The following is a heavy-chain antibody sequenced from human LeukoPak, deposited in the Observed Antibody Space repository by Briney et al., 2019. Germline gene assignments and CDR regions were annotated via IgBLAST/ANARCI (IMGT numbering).Heavy chain of an antibody. CDR3: ARSYGSGTFDY. Sequence: NPSETLSLTCIVSGGSISGSNYYWSWIRQPPGKGLEWIGYIYYSGSTNYNPSLKSRVTISVDTSKNQFSLKLSSVTAADTAVYYCARSYGSGTFDYWGQGTLVTVSS. J-gene: IGHJ4*02. V-gene: IGHV4-61*01. CDR2: IYYSGST. D-gene: IGHD3-10*01. CDR1: GGSISGSNYY.